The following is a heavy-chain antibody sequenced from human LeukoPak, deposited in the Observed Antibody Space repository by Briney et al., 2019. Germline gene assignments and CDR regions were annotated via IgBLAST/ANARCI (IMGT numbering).Heavy chain of an antibody. CDR1: GFTFSSYP. D-gene: IGHD6-13*01. CDR2: ISYDGSNK. Sequence: PGRSLRLSCAASGFTFSSYPMHWVRQAPGRGLEGVPVISYDGSNKYSAASVKGRFTISRDTSKTTLNLKMNSLRAADRAVYYCCTGVQQLFDYWGQGTLVTVSS. V-gene: IGHV3-30*04. CDR3: CTGVQQLFDY. J-gene: IGHJ4*02.